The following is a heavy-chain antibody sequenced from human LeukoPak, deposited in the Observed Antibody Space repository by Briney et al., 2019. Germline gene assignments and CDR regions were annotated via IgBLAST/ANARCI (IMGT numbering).Heavy chain of an antibody. CDR1: GFTFSSYS. V-gene: IGHV3-21*04. CDR2: ISSRSDDI. Sequence: GGSLRLSCAASGFTFSSYSMNWVRQAPGKGLEWVSSISSRSDDIHFIDSVKGRFTISRDNAKNSLFLQMNSLRAEDTAVYYCARVLRYCSGGNCYSGGLGYMDVWGKGTTVTISS. J-gene: IGHJ6*03. CDR3: ARVLRYCSGGNCYSGGLGYMDV. D-gene: IGHD2-15*01.